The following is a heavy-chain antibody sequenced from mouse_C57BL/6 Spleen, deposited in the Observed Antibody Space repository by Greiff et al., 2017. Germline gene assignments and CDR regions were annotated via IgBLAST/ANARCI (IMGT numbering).Heavy chain of an antibody. V-gene: IGHV7-3*01. D-gene: IGHD1-1*01. CDR2: IRNKANGYTT. CDR3: ARYGRAMDY. Sequence: EVKVEESGGGLVQPGGSLSLSCAASGFTFTDYYMSWVRQPPGKALEWLGFIRNKANGYTTEYSASVKGRFTISRDNSQSILYLQMNALRAEDSATYYCARYGRAMDYWGQGTSVTVSS. CDR1: GFTFTDYY. J-gene: IGHJ4*01.